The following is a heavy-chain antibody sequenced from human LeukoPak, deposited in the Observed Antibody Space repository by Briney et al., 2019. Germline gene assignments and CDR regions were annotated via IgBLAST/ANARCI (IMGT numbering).Heavy chain of an antibody. CDR3: AKDPLSSGYYYEGY. CDR2: ISGSGGST. CDR1: GFTFSSYA. J-gene: IGHJ4*02. Sequence: GGSLRLSCAASGFTFSSYAMSWVRQAPGKGLEWVSAISGSGGSTYYADSVKGRFTISRDNSKNTLYLQMNSLRAEDTAVYYCAKDPLSSGYYYEGYWGQGTLVTVSS. D-gene: IGHD3-22*01. V-gene: IGHV3-23*01.